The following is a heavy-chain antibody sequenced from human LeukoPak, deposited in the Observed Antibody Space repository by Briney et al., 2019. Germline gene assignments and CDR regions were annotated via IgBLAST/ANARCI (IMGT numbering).Heavy chain of an antibody. CDR3: ARGGYGGNSLDY. Sequence: GGSLRPSCAGSGFTFSSYWMHWVRQAPGKGLVWVSRIYIDGTSTTYADSVKGRFTISRDNAKNTLYLQMNSLRAEDTAVYYCARGGYGGNSLDYWGQGALITVSS. V-gene: IGHV3-74*01. CDR1: GFTFSSYW. CDR2: IYIDGTST. J-gene: IGHJ4*02. D-gene: IGHD4-23*01.